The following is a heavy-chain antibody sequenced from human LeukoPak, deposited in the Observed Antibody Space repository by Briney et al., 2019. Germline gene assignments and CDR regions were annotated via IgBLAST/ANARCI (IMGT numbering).Heavy chain of an antibody. CDR3: ARGWLLLGFDY. V-gene: IGHV4-30-4*01. Sequence: SETLSLTCTVSGGSISSGDYYWSWIRQPPGKGLEWIGYIYYSGSTYYNPSLKSRVTISVDTSKNQYSLKLSSVTAADTAVYYCARGWLLLGFDYWGQGTLVTVSS. D-gene: IGHD3-22*01. J-gene: IGHJ4*02. CDR1: GGSISSGDYY. CDR2: IYYSGST.